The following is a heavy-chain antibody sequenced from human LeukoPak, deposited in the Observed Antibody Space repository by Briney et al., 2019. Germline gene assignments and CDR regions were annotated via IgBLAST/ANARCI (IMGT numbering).Heavy chain of an antibody. D-gene: IGHD2-8*01. CDR2: IYYSGST. V-gene: IGHV4-59*11. J-gene: IGHJ4*02. CDR1: GGSISSHY. Sequence: SETLSLTCTVSGGSISSHYWSWIRQPPGKGLEWIGYIYYSGSTNYNPSLKSRVTISVDTSKNQFSLKLSSVTAADTAVYYCARDDGSGYCTNGVCYKGGFDYWGQGTLVTVSS. CDR3: ARDDGSGYCTNGVCYKGGFDY.